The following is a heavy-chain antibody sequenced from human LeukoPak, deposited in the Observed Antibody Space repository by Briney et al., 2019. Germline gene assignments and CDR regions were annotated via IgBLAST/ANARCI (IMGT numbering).Heavy chain of an antibody. CDR2: IKQDGSEK. CDR3: ARHIGTYYDY. Sequence: GGSLRLSCAASGFTFSTYWMSWVRQAPGKGLEWVANIKQDGSEKYYVNSVKARFTISRDNAKNSLYLQMDSLRAEDTAVYYCARHIGTYYDYWGQGTLVTVSS. CDR1: GFTFSTYW. V-gene: IGHV3-7*01. J-gene: IGHJ4*02. D-gene: IGHD2-21*01.